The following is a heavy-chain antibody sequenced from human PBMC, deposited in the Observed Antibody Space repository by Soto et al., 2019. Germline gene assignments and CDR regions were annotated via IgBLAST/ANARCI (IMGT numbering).Heavy chain of an antibody. D-gene: IGHD6-6*01. V-gene: IGHV1-18*01. CDR3: AREIAARPWYYYYGMDV. J-gene: IGHJ6*02. Sequence: ASVKVSCKASGGTFSSYAISWVRQAPGQGLEWMGGIIPIFGNTNYAQKLQGRVTMTTDTSTSTAYMELRSLRSDDTAVYYCAREIAARPWYYYYGMDVWGQGTTVTVSS. CDR2: IIPIFGNT. CDR1: GGTFSSYA.